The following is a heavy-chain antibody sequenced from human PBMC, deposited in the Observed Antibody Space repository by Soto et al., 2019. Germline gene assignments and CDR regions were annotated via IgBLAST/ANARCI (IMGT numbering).Heavy chain of an antibody. CDR3: TRGLLGGAPSYTFHGMDV. CDR2: SRNRVNSHTT. Sequence: EVQLMESGGGLVQPGGSLRLSCAASGFTFSDHYMDWVRQAPGKGLEWVARSRNRVNSHTTEYAASVKGRFTISRDESKSSLSLQMNSLKIEDTAVYYCTRGLLGGAPSYTFHGMDVWGQGTTVTVSS. D-gene: IGHD1-26*01. CDR1: GFTFSDHY. V-gene: IGHV3-72*01. J-gene: IGHJ6*01.